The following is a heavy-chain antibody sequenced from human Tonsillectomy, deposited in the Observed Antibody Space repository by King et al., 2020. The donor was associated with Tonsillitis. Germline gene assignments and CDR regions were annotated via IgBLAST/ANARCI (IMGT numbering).Heavy chain of an antibody. D-gene: IGHD5-18*01. CDR2: ISGSGGST. J-gene: IGHJ4*02. CDR1: GFTFSSSA. Sequence: VQLVESGGGLVQPGGPLRLSCAASGFTFSSSAMAWVRQAPGKGPEWVSGISGSGGSTYYADSVKGRFTISRDNSKNTLYLQMNILGAEDTALYYCAKVVSTAMVYYFDYWGQGALVTVSS. CDR3: AKVVSTAMVYYFDY. V-gene: IGHV3-23*04.